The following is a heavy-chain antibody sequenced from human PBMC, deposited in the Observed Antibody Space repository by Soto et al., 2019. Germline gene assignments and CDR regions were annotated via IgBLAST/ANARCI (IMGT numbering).Heavy chain of an antibody. D-gene: IGHD5-12*01. CDR3: ARDGEARNSGYD. V-gene: IGHV3-33*01. J-gene: IGHJ4*02. Sequence: QVQLVESGGGVVQPGRSLRLSCAASGFTFSNFGMHWVRQAPGKGLEWLAVIWYDGSDKYYADSVKGRFTISRDNSKDTLYLQMNSLRAEDTAVYYCARDGEARNSGYDWGQGTRVTVSS. CDR1: GFTFSNFG. CDR2: IWYDGSDK.